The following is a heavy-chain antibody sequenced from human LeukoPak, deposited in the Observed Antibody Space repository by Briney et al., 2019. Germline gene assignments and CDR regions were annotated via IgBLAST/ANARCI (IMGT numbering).Heavy chain of an antibody. V-gene: IGHV3-11*01. CDR1: GFTFSDYY. J-gene: IGHJ4*02. Sequence: GGSLRLSCAASGFTFSDYYMSWIRQAPGKGLEWVSYISSSGSTIYYADSVKGRFTISRDNAKNSLYLQMNSLGAEDTAGYYCARASRKNWNYVDYWGQGTLVTVSS. D-gene: IGHD1-1*01. CDR3: ARASRKNWNYVDY. CDR2: ISSSGSTI.